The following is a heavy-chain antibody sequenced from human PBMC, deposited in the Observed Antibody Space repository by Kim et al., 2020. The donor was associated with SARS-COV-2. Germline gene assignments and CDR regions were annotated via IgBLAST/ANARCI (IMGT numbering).Heavy chain of an antibody. J-gene: IGHJ6*02. CDR2: MYYSGLT. CDR1: GASISEFY. V-gene: IGHV4-59*01. D-gene: IGHD3-10*01. CDR3: ARGGGWFGDLSFGMDV. Sequence: SETLSLTCSVSGASISEFYWSWIRQTPGKGLEWIGYMYYSGLTDYNPSLKSRVTLSVDTSKSQFSLKLTSLTAADTALYYCARGGGWFGDLSFGMDVWGPGTTVIVSS.